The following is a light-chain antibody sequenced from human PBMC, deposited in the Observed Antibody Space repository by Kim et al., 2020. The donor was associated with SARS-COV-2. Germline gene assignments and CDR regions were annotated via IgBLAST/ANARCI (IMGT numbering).Light chain of an antibody. CDR2: AAS. V-gene: IGKV1-39*01. CDR1: QSIDTA. J-gene: IGKJ4*01. Sequence: IQMTQSPSSLSASVGDRVTITCRTSQSIDTALNWYQKKAGTAPKLLIYAASTLQSGVPSRFTGGGSGTDLTLTINRLQPEDFAVYYCQEGYSSLLTFGGGTKVDIK. CDR3: QEGYSSLLT.